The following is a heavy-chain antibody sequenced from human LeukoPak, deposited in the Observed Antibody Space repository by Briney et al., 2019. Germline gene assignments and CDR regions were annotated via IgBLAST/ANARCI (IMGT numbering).Heavy chain of an antibody. CDR3: VRLYYSASGYPDY. CDR1: GFIFTHYW. Sequence: GESLKISCKGSGFIFTHYWIGWVRQEPGKGLEWMGIIYPDDSDTRYSPSFQGQVTISADKSINTAFLQWSSLKASDSAIYYCVRLYYSASGYPDYWGQGTLVTVPS. CDR2: IYPDDSDT. J-gene: IGHJ4*02. D-gene: IGHD3-22*01. V-gene: IGHV5-51*01.